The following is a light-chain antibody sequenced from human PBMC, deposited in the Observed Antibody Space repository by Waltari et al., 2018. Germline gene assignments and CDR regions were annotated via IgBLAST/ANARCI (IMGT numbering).Light chain of an antibody. CDR1: SPNTGAGYD. Sequence: QSVLTQPPPVSGAPGQRVPISCTGSSPNTGAGYDVHWYQQLPGTAPTLSIYGNSNRPSGVPDRFSGSKSGTSASLAITGLQAEDEADYYCQSYDSSLSGGVFGGGTKLTVL. CDR2: GNS. CDR3: QSYDSSLSGGV. J-gene: IGLJ2*01. V-gene: IGLV1-40*01.